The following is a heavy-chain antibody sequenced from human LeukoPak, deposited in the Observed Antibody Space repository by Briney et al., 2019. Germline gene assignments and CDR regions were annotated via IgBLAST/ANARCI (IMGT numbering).Heavy chain of an antibody. V-gene: IGHV3-23*01. CDR1: GFTFSSYA. Sequence: AGGSLRLSCAASGFTFSSYAMSWVRQAPGKGLEWVSAISGSGGSTYYADSVKGRFTISRDNSKNTLYLQMNSLRAEDTAVYYCASSFGVVPRWFDHWGQGTLVTVSS. D-gene: IGHD3-3*01. CDR2: ISGSGGST. CDR3: ASSFGVVPRWFDH. J-gene: IGHJ5*02.